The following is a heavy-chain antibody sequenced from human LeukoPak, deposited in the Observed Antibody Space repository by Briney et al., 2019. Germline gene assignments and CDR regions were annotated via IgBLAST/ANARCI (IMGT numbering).Heavy chain of an antibody. CDR2: FDPEDGET. CDR1: GYTLTELS. CDR3: ATAYCSSTSCYRHMDAFDI. V-gene: IGHV1-24*01. J-gene: IGHJ3*02. Sequence: ASVKVSCKVSGYTLTELSMHWVRQAPGKGLEWMGGFDPEDGETIYAQKFQGRVTMTEDTSTDTAYMELSSLRSEDTAVYYCATAYCSSTSCYRHMDAFDIWGQGTMVTVSS. D-gene: IGHD2-2*01.